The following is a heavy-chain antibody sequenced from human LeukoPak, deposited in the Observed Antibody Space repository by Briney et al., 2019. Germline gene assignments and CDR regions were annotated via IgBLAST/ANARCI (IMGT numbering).Heavy chain of an antibody. J-gene: IGHJ4*02. Sequence: PSETLSLTCAVSGYSISSGYYWDWIRQPPGKGLEWIGSIYHSGSTYYNPSLKSRVTISVDTSKNQFSLKLSSATASDTAVYYCARREQLGLHYFDYWGQGTLVTVSS. CDR1: GYSISSGYY. CDR2: IYHSGST. D-gene: IGHD6-6*01. V-gene: IGHV4-38-2*01. CDR3: ARREQLGLHYFDY.